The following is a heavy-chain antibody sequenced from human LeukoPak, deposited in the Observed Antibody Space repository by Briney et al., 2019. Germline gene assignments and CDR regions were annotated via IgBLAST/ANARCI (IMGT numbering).Heavy chain of an antibody. Sequence: SETLSLTCAVYGGSFSGYYWSWIRQPPGKGLEWIGEINHSGSTNYNPSLKSRVTISVDTSKNQFSLKLSSVTAADTAVYYCAKDRDSSGWYDAFDIWGQGTMVTVSS. V-gene: IGHV4-34*01. CDR1: GGSFSGYY. D-gene: IGHD6-19*01. CDR2: INHSGST. CDR3: AKDRDSSGWYDAFDI. J-gene: IGHJ3*02.